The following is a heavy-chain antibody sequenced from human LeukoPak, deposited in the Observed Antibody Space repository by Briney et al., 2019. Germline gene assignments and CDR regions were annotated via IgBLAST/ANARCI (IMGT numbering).Heavy chain of an antibody. CDR2: ISGGGVST. Sequence: GGSLRLSCAASGFTFSSYVMSWVCQAPEKGLQWVSAISGGGVSTYYADSVRGRFTISRDNSKNTLYLQMNSLRAEDTAVYYCARGPSGYHNTGGQGTLVTVSS. CDR3: ARGPSGYHNT. CDR1: GFTFSSYV. V-gene: IGHV3-23*01. D-gene: IGHD5-12*01. J-gene: IGHJ4*02.